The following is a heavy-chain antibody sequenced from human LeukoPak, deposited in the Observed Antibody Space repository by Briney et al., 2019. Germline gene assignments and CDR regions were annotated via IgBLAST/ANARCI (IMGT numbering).Heavy chain of an antibody. CDR1: GGSINNYY. Sequence: PSETLSLTCAVSGGSINNYYWSWIRQPPGKGLEWIGYIYDSGSTNYNPSLKSRVTISVDTSKNQFSLKLSSVTAADTAVYYCARVEEGYGSGRRENYYYYYMDVWGKGTTVTISS. CDR2: IYDSGST. CDR3: ARVEEGYGSGRRENYYYYYMDV. J-gene: IGHJ6*03. V-gene: IGHV4-59*01. D-gene: IGHD3-10*01.